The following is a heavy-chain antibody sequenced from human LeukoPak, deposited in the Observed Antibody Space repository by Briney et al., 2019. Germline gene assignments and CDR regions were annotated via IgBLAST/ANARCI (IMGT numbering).Heavy chain of an antibody. CDR1: GYSISSGYY. J-gene: IGHJ5*02. CDR3: AREMGATDWFDP. V-gene: IGHV4-38-2*02. D-gene: IGHD1-26*01. CDR2: IYHSGST. Sequence: PSETLSLTCIVSGYSISSGYYWGWSRQPPGKGLEWIGSIYHSGSTYYNPSLKSRVTISVDTSKNQFSLKLSSVTAADTAVYYCAREMGATDWFDPWGQGTLVTVSS.